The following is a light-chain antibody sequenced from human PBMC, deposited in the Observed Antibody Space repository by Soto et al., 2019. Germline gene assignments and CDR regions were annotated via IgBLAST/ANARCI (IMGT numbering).Light chain of an antibody. J-gene: IGKJ1*01. Sequence: DVQMTQSPSTLSASVGDRVTITCRASQTINNWLAWYQQRPGKAPTFLIYKTSTLETGVPSRFSGSGYGTEFTLTISSLQPEDFAIYYCQQYNTYPWTFGQGTKVDIK. V-gene: IGKV1-5*03. CDR2: KTS. CDR3: QQYNTYPWT. CDR1: QTINNW.